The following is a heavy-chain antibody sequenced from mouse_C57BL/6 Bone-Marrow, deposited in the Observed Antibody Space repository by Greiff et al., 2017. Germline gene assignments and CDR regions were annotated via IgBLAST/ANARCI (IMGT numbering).Heavy chain of an antibody. CDR3: AGGFYYGSKYYAMDY. Sequence: EVQLQQSGAELVKPGASVKLSCTASGFNIKDYYMHWVKQRTEQGLEWIGRIDPEDGETKYAPKFPGKATITADTSSNTAYLQLSSLTSEDTAVYYWAGGFYYGSKYYAMDYWGQGTSVTVSA. CDR1: GFNIKDYY. D-gene: IGHD1-1*01. J-gene: IGHJ4*01. CDR2: IDPEDGET. V-gene: IGHV14-2*01.